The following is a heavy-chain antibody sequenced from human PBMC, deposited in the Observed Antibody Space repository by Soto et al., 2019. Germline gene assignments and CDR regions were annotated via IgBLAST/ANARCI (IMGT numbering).Heavy chain of an antibody. CDR1: GYTFTSYD. V-gene: IGHV1-8*01. CDR2: MNPNSGNT. D-gene: IGHD3-3*01. J-gene: IGHJ5*02. CDR3: ATGRYYDFWSGPQRPHNWFDP. Sequence: ASVQVSCKASGYTFTSYDINWVRQATGQGLEWMGWMNPNSGNTGYAQKFQGWVTMTRDTSISTAYMELSRLRSEDTAVYYCATGRYYDFWSGPQRPHNWFDPWGQGTLVTVSS.